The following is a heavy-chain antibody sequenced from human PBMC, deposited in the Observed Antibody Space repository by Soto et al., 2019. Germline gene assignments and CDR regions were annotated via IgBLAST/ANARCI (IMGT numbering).Heavy chain of an antibody. Sequence: EVQLVESGGGLVQPGGSLRLSCAASGFTFSSYSMNWVRQAPGKGLEWVSYISSSSSTIYYADSVKGRFTISRDNAKNSLYLQMNSLRAEDTAVYYCARDSSYYDYIWGSSNTYYFDYWGQGTLVTVSS. CDR2: ISSSSSTI. CDR3: ARDSSYYDYIWGSSNTYYFDY. D-gene: IGHD3-16*01. J-gene: IGHJ4*02. CDR1: GFTFSSYS. V-gene: IGHV3-48*01.